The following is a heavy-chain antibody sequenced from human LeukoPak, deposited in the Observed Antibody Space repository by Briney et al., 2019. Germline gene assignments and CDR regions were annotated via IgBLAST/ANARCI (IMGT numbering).Heavy chain of an antibody. J-gene: IGHJ6*02. D-gene: IGHD3-22*01. V-gene: IGHV4-59*01. CDR2: IYYSGST. CDR3: AREVPYYYDSSGDYGMDV. Sequence: SETLSLTCTVSGGSISSYYWSWIRQPPGKGLEWIGYIYYSGSTNYNPSLKSRVTISVDTSKTQFSLKLSSVTAADTAVYYCAREVPYYYDSSGDYGMDVWGQGTTVTVSS. CDR1: GGSISSYY.